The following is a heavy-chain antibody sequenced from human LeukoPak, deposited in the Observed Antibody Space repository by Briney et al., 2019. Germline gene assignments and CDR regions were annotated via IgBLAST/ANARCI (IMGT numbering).Heavy chain of an antibody. CDR1: GGSVSSGRYS. V-gene: IGHV4-61*01. CDR2: ISYSGST. D-gene: IGHD1-7*01. CDR3: ATGNWNYDS. J-gene: IGHJ5*01. Sequence: SETLSLTCTVSGGSVSSGRYSWSWIRQPPGKGLEWIAFISYSGSTDYNPSLRSRVTISINTSKTQFSLNLISVTAADTAVYFCATGNWNYDSWGQGTLVTVSS.